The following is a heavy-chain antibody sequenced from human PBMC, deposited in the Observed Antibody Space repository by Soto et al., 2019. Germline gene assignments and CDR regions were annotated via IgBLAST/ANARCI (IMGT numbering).Heavy chain of an antibody. CDR1: GYTFTSYA. V-gene: IGHV1-3*01. CDR2: INAGNGNT. Sequence: ASVKVSCKASGYTFTSYAMHWVRQAPGQRLEWMGWINAGNGNTKYSQKFQGRVTITRDTSASTAYMELSSLRSEDTAVYYCARALYYDFWSGLVNYYMDVWGKGTTVTVSS. CDR3: ARALYYDFWSGLVNYYMDV. D-gene: IGHD3-3*01. J-gene: IGHJ6*03.